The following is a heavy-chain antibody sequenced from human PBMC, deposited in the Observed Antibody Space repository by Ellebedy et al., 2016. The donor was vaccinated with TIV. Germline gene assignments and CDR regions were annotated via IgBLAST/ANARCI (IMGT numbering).Heavy chain of an antibody. CDR2: IKSEIDGGTT. CDR1: GFTISNAW. D-gene: IGHD1-1*01. CDR3: TTNSNWNDGEPFDY. J-gene: IGHJ4*02. V-gene: IGHV3-15*01. Sequence: PGGSLRLSCAASGFTISNAWMSWVRQSPGKGLEWVGRIKSEIDGGTTDYAVPVKGRLTISRDGSKNTLYLQMNSLKTEDTAVYYCTTNSNWNDGEPFDYWGQGTLVTVSS.